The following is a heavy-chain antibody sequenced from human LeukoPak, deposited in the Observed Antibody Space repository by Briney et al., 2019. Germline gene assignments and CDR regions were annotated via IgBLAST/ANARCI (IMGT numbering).Heavy chain of an antibody. V-gene: IGHV3-30*18. CDR1: GFTFSSYG. CDR2: ISYDGSNK. Sequence: GGSLRLSCAASGFTFSSYGMHWVRQAPGKGLEWVAVISYDGSNKYYADSVKGRFTISRDNSKNTLYLQMNSLRAEDTAVYYCAKRRGVGATYCYGMDVWGQGTTVTVSS. J-gene: IGHJ6*02. CDR3: AKRRGVGATYCYGMDV. D-gene: IGHD1-26*01.